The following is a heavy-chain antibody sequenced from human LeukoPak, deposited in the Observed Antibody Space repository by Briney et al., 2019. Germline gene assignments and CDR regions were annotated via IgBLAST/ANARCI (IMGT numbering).Heavy chain of an antibody. J-gene: IGHJ6*03. CDR3: ARTRSYYMDV. Sequence: SETLPLTCTVSGASISNYYWTWIRQPAGKGLEWIGRMYSTGSTIYNPSLKSRVTMSVDTSKNQFSLTLSSVTAADTAVYYCARTRSYYMDVWAKGTTVTVSS. CDR2: MYSTGST. CDR1: GASISNYY. V-gene: IGHV4-4*07. D-gene: IGHD6-19*01.